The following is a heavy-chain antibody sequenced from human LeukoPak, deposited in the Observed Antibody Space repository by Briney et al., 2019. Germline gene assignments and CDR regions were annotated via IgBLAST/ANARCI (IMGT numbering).Heavy chain of an antibody. CDR1: GGSFSGYY. D-gene: IGHD6-13*01. CDR3: ARASIQGAAAGIAG. CDR2: IYYSGST. V-gene: IGHV4-59*01. Sequence: SETLSLTCAVYGGSFSGYYWSWIRQPPGKGLEWIGYIYYSGSTNYNPSLKSRVTISVDTSKDQFSLKLSSVTAADTAVYYCARASIQGAAAGIAGWGQGTLVTVSS. J-gene: IGHJ4*02.